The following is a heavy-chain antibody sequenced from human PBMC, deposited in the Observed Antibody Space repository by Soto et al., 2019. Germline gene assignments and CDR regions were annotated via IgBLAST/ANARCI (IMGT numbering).Heavy chain of an antibody. Sequence: SGPTLVNPTQTLTLTCTFSGFSLSTSGVGVGWIRQPPGKALEWLALIYWDDDKRYSPSLKSRLTITKDTSKNQVVLTMTNMEPVFTVIYYSAHRGVAAAGYYMDVWGQGTTVTVSS. CDR3: AHRGVAAAGYYMDV. J-gene: IGHJ6*03. CDR2: IYWDDDK. CDR1: GFSLSTSGVG. V-gene: IGHV2-5*02. D-gene: IGHD6-13*01.